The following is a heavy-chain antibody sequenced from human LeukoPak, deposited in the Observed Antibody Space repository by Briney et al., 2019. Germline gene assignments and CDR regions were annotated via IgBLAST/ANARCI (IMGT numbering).Heavy chain of an antibody. D-gene: IGHD2-2*01. CDR1: GFTFSSYG. J-gene: IGHJ4*02. Sequence: PGRSLRLSCAASGFTFSSYGMHWVRQAPGKGLEWVAVIWYDGSNKYYADSVKGRFTISRDNSKNTLYLQMNSLRAEDTAVYYCARAPQYVFYLDYWGQGTLVTVSS. CDR3: ARAPQYVFYLDY. CDR2: IWYDGSNK. V-gene: IGHV3-33*01.